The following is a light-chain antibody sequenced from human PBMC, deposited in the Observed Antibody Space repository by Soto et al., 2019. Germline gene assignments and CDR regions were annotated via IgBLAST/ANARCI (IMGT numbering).Light chain of an antibody. V-gene: IGKV1-5*03. CDR1: QSISSW. J-gene: IGKJ2*01. Sequence: DIQMTQSPSTLSASVGDRVTITCRASQSISSWLAWYQQKSGEAPKILIYTASSLESGVPSRFSGSGSGTEFTLTISSLQPDDFATNYCQQYDYYPYTFGQGTKLEIK. CDR2: TAS. CDR3: QQYDYYPYT.